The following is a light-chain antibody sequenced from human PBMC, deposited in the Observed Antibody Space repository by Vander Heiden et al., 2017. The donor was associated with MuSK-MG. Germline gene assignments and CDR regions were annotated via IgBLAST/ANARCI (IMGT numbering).Light chain of an antibody. Sequence: DIQLTQSPSSLSASVGDRVTITCRASQSISSYLNWYQQKPGTATKLLIDAASSLQSGVPSRCSGSGSGKDFTLTISSLQPEDVATYYCQHSYSTPITFGQGTRLEIK. CDR1: QSISSY. CDR2: AAS. V-gene: IGKV1-39*01. CDR3: QHSYSTPIT. J-gene: IGKJ5*01.